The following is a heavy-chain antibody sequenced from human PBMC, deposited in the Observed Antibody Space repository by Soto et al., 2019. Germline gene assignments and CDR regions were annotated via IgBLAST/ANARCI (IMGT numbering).Heavy chain of an antibody. CDR2: INHSGST. CDR1: GGSFSGYY. Sequence: PSETLSLTCAVYGGSFSGYYWSWIRQPPGKGLEWIVEINHSGSTNYNPSLKRRVTISVDTSKNQFSLKLSSVTAADTAVYYCARRGVGLFDFWSGPYYGMAVWGQGTTVTVSS. V-gene: IGHV4-34*01. J-gene: IGHJ6*02. CDR3: ARRGVGLFDFWSGPYYGMAV. D-gene: IGHD3-3*01.